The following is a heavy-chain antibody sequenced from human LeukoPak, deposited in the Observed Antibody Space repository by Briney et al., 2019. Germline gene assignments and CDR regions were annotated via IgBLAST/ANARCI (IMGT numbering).Heavy chain of an antibody. D-gene: IGHD6-13*01. V-gene: IGHV4-39*01. Sequence: PSETLSLTCTVSGGSISSDYWTWIRQPPGKGLEWIGTIYYSGSTYYNPSLKSRVTISVDTSKNLFSLNLSSVTAADTAIYYCARHRIAAADDAFEIWGQGTMVTVSS. CDR2: IYYSGST. CDR1: GGSISSDY. CDR3: ARHRIAAADDAFEI. J-gene: IGHJ3*02.